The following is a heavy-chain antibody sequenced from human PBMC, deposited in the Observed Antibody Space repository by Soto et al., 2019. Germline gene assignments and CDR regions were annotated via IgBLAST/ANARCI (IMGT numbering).Heavy chain of an antibody. Sequence: GGALRLSCAASVFTFSSYAMSWVRQAPGKGLEWVSAISGSGGSTYYADSVKGRFTTSRDNSKNTLYLQMNSLRAEDTAVYYCAKGIAVALYNWFDPWGQGTLVTVSS. J-gene: IGHJ5*02. CDR1: VFTFSSYA. CDR2: ISGSGGST. CDR3: AKGIAVALYNWFDP. V-gene: IGHV3-23*01. D-gene: IGHD6-19*01.